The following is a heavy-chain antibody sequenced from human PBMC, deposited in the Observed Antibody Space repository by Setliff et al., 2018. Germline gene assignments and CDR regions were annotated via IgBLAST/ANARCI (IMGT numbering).Heavy chain of an antibody. CDR1: GYSLTSHW. CDR3: ARQAIFGSDAFDI. D-gene: IGHD3-3*01. Sequence: PGESLKISCKGSGYSLTSHWIGWVRQMPGKGLEWMGIIYPGDSDTRYSPSFQGQVTISADKSISTAYLQWSSLKASDTAMYYCARQAIFGSDAFDIWGQGTMVTVSS. CDR2: IYPGDSDT. V-gene: IGHV5-51*01. J-gene: IGHJ3*02.